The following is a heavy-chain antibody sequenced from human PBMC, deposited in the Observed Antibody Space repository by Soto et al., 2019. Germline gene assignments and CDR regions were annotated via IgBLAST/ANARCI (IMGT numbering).Heavy chain of an antibody. CDR2: INPNSGGT. D-gene: IGHD6-19*01. V-gene: IGHV1-2*04. Sequence: WERQAPGQGLEWMGWINPNSGGTNSTQKFQGWVTMTRDTSISTAYMELSRLTSDDTAVYYCATSRASIAVAAF. J-gene: IGHJ3*01. CDR3: ATSRASIAVAAF.